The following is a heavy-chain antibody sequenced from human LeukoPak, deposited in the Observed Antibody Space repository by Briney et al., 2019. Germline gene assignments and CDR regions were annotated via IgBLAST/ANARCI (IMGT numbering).Heavy chain of an antibody. CDR2: ISGGGGTT. CDR3: ARAKDGYFDY. J-gene: IGHJ4*02. CDR1: GFTFSNYA. V-gene: IGHV3-23*01. Sequence: GGSLRLSCAASGFTFSNYAMSWVRQAPGKGLEWVSGISGGGGTTHYPDSVRGRFTISRDNSKNTLYLQMNSLRAEDTAVYYCARAKDGYFDYWGQGTLVTVSS. D-gene: IGHD5-24*01.